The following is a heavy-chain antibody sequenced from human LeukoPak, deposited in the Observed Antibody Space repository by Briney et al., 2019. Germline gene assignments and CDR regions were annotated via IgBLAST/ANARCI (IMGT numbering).Heavy chain of an antibody. CDR1: GFTFSSYA. J-gene: IGHJ4*02. Sequence: GGSPRLSCAASGFTFSSYAMNWVRQAPGKGLEWVSAISGSAGSTYYADSVKGRFTISRDNSKNTLYLQMNSLRAEDTAVYYCAKAEYYYDSTGYRPQYYFDYWGQGTLVTVSS. V-gene: IGHV3-23*01. D-gene: IGHD3-22*01. CDR2: ISGSAGST. CDR3: AKAEYYYDSTGYRPQYYFDY.